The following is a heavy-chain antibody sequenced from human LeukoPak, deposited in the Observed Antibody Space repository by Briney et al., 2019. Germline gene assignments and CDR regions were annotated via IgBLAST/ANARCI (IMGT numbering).Heavy chain of an antibody. CDR1: GFTFGDYA. CDR2: ISSSSSYI. D-gene: IGHD3-9*01. J-gene: IGHJ5*02. CDR3: ARVDILTGYYGFDP. Sequence: PGGSLRLSCTASGFTFGDYAMSWFRQAPGKGLEWVSSISSSSSYIYYADSVKGRFTISRDNAKNSLYLQMNSLRAEDTAVYYCARVDILTGYYGFDPWGQGTLVTVTS. V-gene: IGHV3-21*01.